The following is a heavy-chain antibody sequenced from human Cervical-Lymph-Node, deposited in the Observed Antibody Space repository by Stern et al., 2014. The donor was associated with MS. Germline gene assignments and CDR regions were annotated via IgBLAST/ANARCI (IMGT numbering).Heavy chain of an antibody. CDR3: ARVRYGLNILDY. CDR1: GYSFTTYG. CDR2: ISTYNGNT. J-gene: IGHJ4*02. V-gene: IGHV1-18*01. D-gene: IGHD3-10*01. Sequence: QVQLVQSGAEVKKPGASVRVSCTASGYSFTTYGISWVRQAPGQGLEWMGWISTYNGNTNYAPKLQGRVTMTTDTSASTAYMDVRSLTSDDTAMYYCARVRYGLNILDYWGQGTLVTVSS.